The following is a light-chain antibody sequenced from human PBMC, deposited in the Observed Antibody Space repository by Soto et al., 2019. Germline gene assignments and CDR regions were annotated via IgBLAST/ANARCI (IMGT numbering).Light chain of an antibody. J-gene: IGKJ1*01. CDR2: DAS. CDR1: QDISSC. V-gene: IGKV1-6*02. CDR3: QQDNDYSWT. Sequence: AIQMAQSPSTLSASVGDRVTITCRASQDISSCLSWYQQKPGKAPKLLIYDASTLQSGVPSRFSGSGSGTDFTLTISSLQPDDLATYYCQQDNDYSWTFGQGTKVEIK.